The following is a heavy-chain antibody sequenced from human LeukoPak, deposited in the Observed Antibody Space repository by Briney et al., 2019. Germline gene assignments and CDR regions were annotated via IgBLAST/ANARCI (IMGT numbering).Heavy chain of an antibody. D-gene: IGHD3-3*01. J-gene: IGHJ5*02. Sequence: KPSETLSLTCTVSGGSISSSSYYWGWIRQPPGKGLEWIGSIYYSGSTYYNPSLKSRVTISVDTSKNQFSLKLSSVTAADTAVYYCARGSGYYDFWSGYYKPNWFDPWGQGTLVTVSS. CDR2: IYYSGST. V-gene: IGHV4-39*01. CDR1: GGSISSSSYY. CDR3: ARGSGYYDFWSGYYKPNWFDP.